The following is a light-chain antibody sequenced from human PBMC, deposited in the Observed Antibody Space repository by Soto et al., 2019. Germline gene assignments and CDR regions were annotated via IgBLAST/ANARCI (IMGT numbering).Light chain of an antibody. Sequence: QSVLTQPASVSGSPGQSITISCTGTSSDVGSYNLVSWYQQHPGKVPQLMIYEGSKRPSGVSNRFSGSKSGNTASLTISGLQAGDEADYYCCSYARGSTYVFGTGTKVTVL. V-gene: IGLV2-23*01. CDR2: EGS. J-gene: IGLJ1*01. CDR1: SSDVGSYNL. CDR3: CSYARGSTYV.